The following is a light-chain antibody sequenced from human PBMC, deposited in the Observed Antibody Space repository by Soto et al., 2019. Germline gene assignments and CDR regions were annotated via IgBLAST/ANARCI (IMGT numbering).Light chain of an antibody. CDR2: AAS. J-gene: IGKJ2*01. V-gene: IGKV1-39*01. Sequence: DIQMTQSPSSLSASVGDRVTITCRASQSTRNNLNWYQQKPGKAPNLLIYAASSLPSGVPSRFSGSGSGTAFTLTSSSLQPEDFATYYCQQGDSAPFTFGQGTKLEIK. CDR1: QSTRNN. CDR3: QQGDSAPFT.